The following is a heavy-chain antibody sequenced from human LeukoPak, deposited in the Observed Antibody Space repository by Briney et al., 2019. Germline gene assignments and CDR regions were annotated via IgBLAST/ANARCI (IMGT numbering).Heavy chain of an antibody. CDR3: ATVGSGYYDSRGHFDY. D-gene: IGHD3-22*01. Sequence: ASVKVSCKVSGYTLTELSMHWVRQAPGKGLEWMGGFDPEDGETIYAQKFQGRVTMTEDTSTDTAYMELSSLRSEDTAVYYCATVGSGYYDSRGHFDYWGQGTLVTVSS. V-gene: IGHV1-24*01. J-gene: IGHJ4*02. CDR2: FDPEDGET. CDR1: GYTLTELS.